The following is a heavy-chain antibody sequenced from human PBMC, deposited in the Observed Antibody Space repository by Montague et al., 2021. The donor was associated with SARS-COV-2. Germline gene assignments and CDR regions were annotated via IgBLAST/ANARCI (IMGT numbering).Heavy chain of an antibody. CDR2: INYSGST. D-gene: IGHD6-19*01. J-gene: IGHJ3*02. CDR1: GGSISSYY. Sequence: SETLSLTCTVSGGSISSYYWSWIRQPPGKGLEWIGYINYSGSTXXXPSXKGRVTISVDTSKNQFSLKLSSVTAADTAVYYCARGSGWMGNAFDIWGQGTMVTVSS. V-gene: IGHV4-59*01. CDR3: ARGSGWMGNAFDI.